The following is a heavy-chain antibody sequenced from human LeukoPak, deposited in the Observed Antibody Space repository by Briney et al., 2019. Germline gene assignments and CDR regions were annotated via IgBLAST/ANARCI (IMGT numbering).Heavy chain of an antibody. Sequence: SETLSLTCTVSGGSISSYYWSWIRQPPGKGLEWIGYIYYSGSTNYNPSLKSRVTISVDTSKNQFSLKLSSVTAGDTAVYCCARGAVTNFDYWGQGTLVTVSS. J-gene: IGHJ4*02. CDR2: IYYSGST. D-gene: IGHD4-11*01. CDR1: GGSISSYY. V-gene: IGHV4-59*01. CDR3: ARGAVTNFDY.